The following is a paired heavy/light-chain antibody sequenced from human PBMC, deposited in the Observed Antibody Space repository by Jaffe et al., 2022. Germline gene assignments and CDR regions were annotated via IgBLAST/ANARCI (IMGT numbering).Light chain of an antibody. Sequence: DIQMTQSPSSLSASVGDRVTITCQASQDISNYLNWYQQKPGKAPKLLIYDASNLETGVPSRFSGSGSGTDFTFTISSLQPEDIATYYCQQYDNLPFFGPGTKVDIK. V-gene: IGKV1-33*01. CDR1: QDISNY. CDR3: QQYDNLPF. CDR2: DAS. J-gene: IGKJ3*01.
Heavy chain of an antibody. CDR1: GFTFSNAW. Sequence: EVQLVESGGGLVKPGGSLRLSCAASGFTFSNAWMSWVRQAPGKGLEWVGRIKSKTDGGTTDYAAPVKGRFTISRDDSKNTLYLQMNSLKTEDTAVYYCTTDGEHDYGDYYVRSAFDIWGQGTMVTVSS. V-gene: IGHV3-15*01. CDR3: TTDGEHDYGDYYVRSAFDI. J-gene: IGHJ3*02. CDR2: IKSKTDGGTT. D-gene: IGHD4-17*01.